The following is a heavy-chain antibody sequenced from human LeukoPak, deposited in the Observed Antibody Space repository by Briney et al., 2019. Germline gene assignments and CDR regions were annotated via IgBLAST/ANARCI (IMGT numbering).Heavy chain of an antibody. CDR3: ARAHRRIAAADTYYYMDV. J-gene: IGHJ6*03. CDR1: GYTFTSYD. D-gene: IGHD6-13*01. CDR2: MNPNSGNT. Sequence: ASVKVSCKASGYTFTSYDINWVRQATGQGLEWMGWMNPNSGNTGYAQKFQGRVTMTRNTSISTAYMELSSLRSEDTAVYYCARAHRRIAAADTYYYMDVWGKGTTVTVS. V-gene: IGHV1-8*01.